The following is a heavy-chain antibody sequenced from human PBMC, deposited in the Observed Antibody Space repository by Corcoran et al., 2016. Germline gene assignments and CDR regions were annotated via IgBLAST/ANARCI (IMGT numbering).Heavy chain of an antibody. CDR2: ISSSSSYI. CDR1: GFTFSSYS. CDR3: ARAYDYVWGSYRPLGAFDI. V-gene: IGHV3-21*01. Sequence: EVQLVESGGGLVKPGGSLRLSCAASGFTFSSYSMNWVRQAPGKGLEWVSSISSSSSYIYYADSVKGRFTISRDNAKNSLYLQMNSLRAEDTAVYYCARAYDYVWGSYRPLGAFDIWGQGTMVTVSS. D-gene: IGHD3-16*02. J-gene: IGHJ3*02.